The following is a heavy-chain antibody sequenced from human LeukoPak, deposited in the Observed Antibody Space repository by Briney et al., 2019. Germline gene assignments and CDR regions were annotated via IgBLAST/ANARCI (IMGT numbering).Heavy chain of an antibody. J-gene: IGHJ4*02. CDR3: ARDHSSSCQLLDY. V-gene: IGHV1-18*01. Sequence: ASVKVSCKASGYTFTTYGVTWVRQAPRQGLEWMGWISAYNGDTKYAQKFQGRITMTTDTSTNTANMELRSLRSDDTAVYYCARDHSSSCQLLDYWGQGTLVTVSS. CDR1: GYTFTTYG. D-gene: IGHD6-13*01. CDR2: ISAYNGDT.